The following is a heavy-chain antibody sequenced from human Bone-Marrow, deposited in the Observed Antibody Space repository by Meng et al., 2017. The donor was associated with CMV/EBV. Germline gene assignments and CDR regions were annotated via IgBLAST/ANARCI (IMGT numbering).Heavy chain of an antibody. CDR1: GYTFIYYD. CDR3: ASSIAAHPVLFDY. V-gene: IGHV3-7*02. J-gene: IGHJ4*02. CDR2: IKQDGSEK. Sequence: SCKASGYTFIYYDIFWVRQASGQGLEWVANIKQDGSEKYYVDSVKGRFTISRDNAKNSLYLQMNSLRAEDTAVYYCASSIAAHPVLFDYWGQGTLVTVSS. D-gene: IGHD6-6*01.